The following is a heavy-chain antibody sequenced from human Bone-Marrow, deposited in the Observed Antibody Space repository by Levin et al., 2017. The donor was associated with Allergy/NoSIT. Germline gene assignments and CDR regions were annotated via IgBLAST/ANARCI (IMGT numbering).Heavy chain of an antibody. J-gene: IGHJ3*02. CDR2: IYYSGST. Sequence: SETLSLTCTVSGGSVSSGSYYWSWIRQPPGTGLEWIGYIYYSGSTNYNPSLKSRVTISVDTSKNQFSLKLSSVTAADTAVYYCARDQTDDYVWGSYRDKQVNAFDIWGQGTMVTVSS. D-gene: IGHD3-16*02. V-gene: IGHV4-61*01. CDR1: GGSVSSGSYY. CDR3: ARDQTDDYVWGSYRDKQVNAFDI.